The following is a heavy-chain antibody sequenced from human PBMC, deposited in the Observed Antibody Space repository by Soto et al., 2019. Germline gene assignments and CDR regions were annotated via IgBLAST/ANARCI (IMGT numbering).Heavy chain of an antibody. J-gene: IGHJ5*02. CDR2: IDPSDSYA. CDR3: ARHKAFYYDSSGA. CDR1: GYSFTSYW. V-gene: IGHV5-10-1*01. Sequence: GESLKISCKGSGYSFTSYWISWVRQMPAKGLEWMGRIDPSDSYANYSPPFQGHVTFSADKSISTAYLQWSSLRASDTAMYYCARHKAFYYDSSGAWGQGTLVTVSS. D-gene: IGHD3-22*01.